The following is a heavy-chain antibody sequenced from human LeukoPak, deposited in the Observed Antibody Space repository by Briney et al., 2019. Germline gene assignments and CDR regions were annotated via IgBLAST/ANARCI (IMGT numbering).Heavy chain of an antibody. CDR2: IYYTGST. CDR3: ARGYKLPLPNTGRNLETFDI. D-gene: IGHD1-14*01. J-gene: IGHJ3*02. V-gene: IGHV4-30-4*01. CDR1: GGSISSGDNY. Sequence: PSETLSLTCTVSGGSISSGDNYWSWIRQPPGKGLEWLGYIYYTGSTYHNPSLKSRVIISVDRSKNHFSLKLTSVTAADTAVYYCARGYKLPLPNTGRNLETFDIWGQGTLVTVSS.